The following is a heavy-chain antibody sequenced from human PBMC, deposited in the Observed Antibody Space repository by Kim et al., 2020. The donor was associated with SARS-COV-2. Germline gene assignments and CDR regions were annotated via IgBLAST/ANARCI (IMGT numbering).Heavy chain of an antibody. CDR1: GFTFSSYA. V-gene: IGHV3-30*04. CDR3: ARDYLEYSSSSGNPRGDFQH. D-gene: IGHD6-6*01. J-gene: IGHJ1*01. CDR2: ISYDGSNK. Sequence: WGSLRLSCAASGFTFSSYAMHWVRQAPGKGLEWVAVISYDGSNKYYVDSVKGRFTISRDNSKNTLYLQMNSLRAEDTAVYYCARDYLEYSSSSGNPRGDFQHWGQGTLVTVSS.